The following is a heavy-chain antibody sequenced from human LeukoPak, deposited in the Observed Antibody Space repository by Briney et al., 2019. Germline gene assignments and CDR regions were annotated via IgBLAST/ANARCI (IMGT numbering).Heavy chain of an antibody. J-gene: IGHJ4*02. CDR1: GFTFSSYC. CDR3: ARWRGLQSEFDH. V-gene: IGHV3-7*01. Sequence: PGGSLRLSCAASGFTFSSYCMGWVRQTPGKRLECVATICQDGNGRDFVDSVKGRFTISRGNAKNSLYLEMNSLRVDDTAVYYCARWRGLQSEFDHWGQGTLVTVSS. D-gene: IGHD5-24*01. CDR2: ICQDGNGR.